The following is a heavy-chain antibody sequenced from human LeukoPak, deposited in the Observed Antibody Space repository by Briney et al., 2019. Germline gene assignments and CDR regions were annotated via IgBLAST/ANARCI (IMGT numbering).Heavy chain of an antibody. CDR2: IGGDGVTA. V-gene: IGHV3-64*02. Sequence: GGSLRLSCAASGFTFTSYSIHWVRQVPTKGPEYVSVIGGDGVTAFYADSVKGRFTISRDNSKNTVDLEMGSLTAEDTAVYYCAKVGFGWYAVDYWSQGTLVTVSS. D-gene: IGHD6-19*01. J-gene: IGHJ4*02. CDR3: AKVGFGWYAVDY. CDR1: GFTFTSYS.